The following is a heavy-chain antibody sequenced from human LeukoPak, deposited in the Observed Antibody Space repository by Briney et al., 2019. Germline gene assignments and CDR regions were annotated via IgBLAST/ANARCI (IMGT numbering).Heavy chain of an antibody. V-gene: IGHV3-7*01. D-gene: IGHD2-2*01. CDR3: ARGAGWGYYAL. CDR1: GFTFSISW. J-gene: IGHJ4*02. CDR2: IDKHGSGK. Sequence: AGGSLRLSCVASGFTFSISWVTWVRQAPGKGLEWVANIDKHGSGKYYVDSVRGRFATSRDYASNSVFLQMDSLRAEDTSVYYCARGAGWGYYALWGQGTPVTVSS.